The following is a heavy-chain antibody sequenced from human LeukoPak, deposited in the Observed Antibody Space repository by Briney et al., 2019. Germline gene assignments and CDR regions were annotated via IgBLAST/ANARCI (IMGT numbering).Heavy chain of an antibody. CDR1: GGSIRSHY. V-gene: IGHV4-59*11. D-gene: IGHD6-13*01. Sequence: SETLSLTCTVSGGSIRSHYWSWIRQPPGKGLEWIGYIHYSGSTNYNPSLKSRVTISIDTSKNHFSLKLTSVTAADTAVYYCARDLRGVAAAGITHHFDYWGQGTLVTVSS. CDR2: IHYSGST. CDR3: ARDLRGVAAAGITHHFDY. J-gene: IGHJ4*02.